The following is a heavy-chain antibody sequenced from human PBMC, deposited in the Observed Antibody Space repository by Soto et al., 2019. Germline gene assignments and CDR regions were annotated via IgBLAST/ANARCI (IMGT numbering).Heavy chain of an antibody. CDR2: ISAYNVNR. Sequence: ASVKVSCKASGYMFSMYGFSWVRQAPGQGLEWMGWISAYNVNRNYGQKFQGRVTMTTDTSTRTAYMEMKSLRSDDTAVYYCARGGTGAFSSGRYDYWGQGTLVTVSS. V-gene: IGHV1-18*04. CDR1: GYMFSMYG. D-gene: IGHD6-19*01. CDR3: ARGGTGAFSSGRYDY. J-gene: IGHJ4*02.